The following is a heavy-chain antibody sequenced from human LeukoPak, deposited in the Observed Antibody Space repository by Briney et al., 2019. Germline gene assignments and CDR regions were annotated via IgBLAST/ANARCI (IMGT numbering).Heavy chain of an antibody. Sequence: GGSLRLSCAASGFTFSDYYMSWIRQAPGKGVEWASYITSRGSTKYYSDSVKGRFTISRDNAKNSLYLQMDSLRAEDTAVYYCVRSPLTGVGTTNCCHFDYWGQGTLVTVSS. V-gene: IGHV3-11*01. CDR2: ITSRGSTK. J-gene: IGHJ4*02. CDR3: VRSPLTGVGTTNCCHFDY. CDR1: GFTFSDYY. D-gene: IGHD1-7*01.